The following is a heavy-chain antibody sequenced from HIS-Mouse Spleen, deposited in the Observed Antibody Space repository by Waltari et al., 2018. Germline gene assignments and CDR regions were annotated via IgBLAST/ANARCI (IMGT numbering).Heavy chain of an antibody. J-gene: IGHJ2*01. D-gene: IGHD6-13*01. CDR3: AREIPYSSSWYDWYFDL. CDR1: GGPISSRSYY. V-gene: IGHV4-39*07. CDR2: IYYSGST. Sequence: QLQLQESGPGLVKPSETLSLTCTVPGGPISSRSYYWRWIRRPQGKGLEWIGSIYYSGSTYYNPSLKSRVTISVDTSKNQFSLKLSSVTAADTAVYYCAREIPYSSSWYDWYFDLWGRGTLVTVSS.